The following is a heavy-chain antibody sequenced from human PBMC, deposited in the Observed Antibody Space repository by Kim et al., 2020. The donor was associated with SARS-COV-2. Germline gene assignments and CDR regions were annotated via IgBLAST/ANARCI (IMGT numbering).Heavy chain of an antibody. Sequence: SETLSLTCAVYGGSFSGYYWSWIRQPPGKGLEWIGEINHSGSTNYNPSLKSRVTISVDTSKNQFSLKLSSVTAADTAVYYCARDTTVVMGRNWFDPWGQGTLVTVSS. CDR1: GGSFSGYY. CDR2: INHSGST. J-gene: IGHJ5*02. V-gene: IGHV4-34*01. CDR3: ARDTTVVMGRNWFDP. D-gene: IGHD4-17*01.